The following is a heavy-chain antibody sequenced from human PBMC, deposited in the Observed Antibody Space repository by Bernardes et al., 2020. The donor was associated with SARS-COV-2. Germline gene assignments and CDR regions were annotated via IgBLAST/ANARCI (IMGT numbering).Heavy chain of an antibody. J-gene: IGHJ4*02. D-gene: IGHD4-4*01. V-gene: IGHV3-21*06. CDR3: ARVDFSNLYYFDY. Sequence: GGSLRLSCAASGFTFSSYTMNWVRQAPGKGLEWISSISTSSSYISYSDSVRGRFTISRDNAKNSVSLQMNSLRAEDTAVYYCARVDFSNLYYFDYWDQGTPVTVSS. CDR2: ISTSSSYI. CDR1: GFTFSSYT.